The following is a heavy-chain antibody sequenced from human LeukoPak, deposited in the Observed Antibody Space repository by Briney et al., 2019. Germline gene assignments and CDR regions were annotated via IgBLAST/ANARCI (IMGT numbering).Heavy chain of an antibody. J-gene: IGHJ4*02. V-gene: IGHV3-23*01. CDR2: ISGSGGST. D-gene: IGHD6-19*01. Sequence: PGGSLRPSCAASGFTFSSYAMSWVRQAPGKGLEWVSAISGSGGSTYYADSVKGRFTISRDNSKNTLYLQMYSLRAEDTAVYYCATPTGIAVEENFDYWGQGTLVTVSS. CDR3: ATPTGIAVEENFDY. CDR1: GFTFSSYA.